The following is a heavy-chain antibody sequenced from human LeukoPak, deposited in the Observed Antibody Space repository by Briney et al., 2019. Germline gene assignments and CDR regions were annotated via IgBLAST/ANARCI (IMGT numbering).Heavy chain of an antibody. CDR3: ARGGPPAADFDY. CDR2: IYTSGST. V-gene: IGHV4-4*07. CDR1: GGSISSYY. D-gene: IGHD2-2*01. Sequence: SESLSLTCTVSGGSISSYYWSWIRQPAGKGLEWIGRIYTSGSTNYNPSLKSRVTMSVDTSKNQFSLKLSSVTAADTAVYYCARGGPPAADFDYWGQGTLVTVSS. J-gene: IGHJ4*02.